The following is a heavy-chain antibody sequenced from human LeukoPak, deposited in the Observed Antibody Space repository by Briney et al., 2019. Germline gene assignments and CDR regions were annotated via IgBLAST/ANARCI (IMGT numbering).Heavy chain of an antibody. CDR3: ARDRWGYCSGGSCYGPGVLDY. V-gene: IGHV3-53*01. D-gene: IGHD2-15*01. Sequence: GGSLRLSCAASGFTVSSNYMSWVRQAPGKGLEWVSVIYSGGSTYYADSVKGRFTISRDNSKNTTYCQMNSLRAEDTAVYYCARDRWGYCSGGSCYGPGVLDYWGQGTLVTVSS. J-gene: IGHJ4*02. CDR1: GFTVSSNY. CDR2: IYSGGST.